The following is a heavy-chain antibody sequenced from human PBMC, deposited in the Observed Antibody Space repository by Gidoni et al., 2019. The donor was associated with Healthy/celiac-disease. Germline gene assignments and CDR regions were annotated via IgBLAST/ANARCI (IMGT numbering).Heavy chain of an antibody. CDR3: ARDRKLGATTYYYYGMDV. CDR1: GFTFSSYA. D-gene: IGHD1-26*01. V-gene: IGHV3-30-3*01. Sequence: QVQLVESGGGVVQPGRSLRLSCAASGFTFSSYAMHWVRQAPGKGLELVAVISYDGSNKYYADSVKGRFTISRDNSKNTLYLQMNSLRAEDTAVYYCARDRKLGATTYYYYGMDVWGQGTTVTVSS. J-gene: IGHJ6*02. CDR2: ISYDGSNK.